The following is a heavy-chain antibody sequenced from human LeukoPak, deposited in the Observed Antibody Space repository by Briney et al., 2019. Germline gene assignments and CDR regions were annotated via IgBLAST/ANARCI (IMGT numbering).Heavy chain of an antibody. CDR3: AILTRRDGNNPFDY. CDR2: TSGSGGST. CDR1: GFTFSSYA. Sequence: SGGSLRLSCAASGFTFSSYAVSWVRQAPGKGLEWVSGTSGSGGSTYYADSVKDRFTISRDNSKNTLSLQVNSLRAEDTAVYYCAILTRRDGNNPFDYWGQGTLVTVSS. D-gene: IGHD5-24*01. J-gene: IGHJ4*02. V-gene: IGHV3-23*01.